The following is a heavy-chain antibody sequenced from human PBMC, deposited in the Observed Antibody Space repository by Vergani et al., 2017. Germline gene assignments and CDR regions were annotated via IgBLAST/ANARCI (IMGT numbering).Heavy chain of an antibody. Sequence: EVQLLESGGGLVQPGGSLRLSCAASGFTFSSYAMSWVRQAPGKGLEWVSAISGSGGSTYYADSVKSRFTISRDNAKNSLYLQMNSLRAEDTALYYCAKGLHGNWFDPWGQGTLVTVSS. J-gene: IGHJ5*02. CDR1: GFTFSSYA. V-gene: IGHV3-23*01. D-gene: IGHD4-11*01. CDR2: ISGSGGST. CDR3: AKGLHGNWFDP.